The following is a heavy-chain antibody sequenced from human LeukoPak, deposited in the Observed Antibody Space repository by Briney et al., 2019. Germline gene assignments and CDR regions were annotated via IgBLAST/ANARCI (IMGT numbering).Heavy chain of an antibody. CDR2: INPNSGGT. CDR3: ATDPPGGQLPYDYYFDY. Sequence: GESLKVSCKASGYTFTGYYMHWVRQAPGQGLEWMGWINPNSGGTNYAQKFQGWVTMTRDTSISTAYMELSSLRSEDTAVYYCATDPPGGQLPYDYYFDYWGQGTLVTVSS. J-gene: IGHJ4*02. V-gene: IGHV1-2*04. D-gene: IGHD2-2*01. CDR1: GYTFTGYY.